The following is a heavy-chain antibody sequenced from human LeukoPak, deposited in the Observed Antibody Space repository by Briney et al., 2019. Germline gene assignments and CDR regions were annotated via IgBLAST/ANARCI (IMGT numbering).Heavy chain of an antibody. CDR3: ASTPNRYSGYVEFDY. J-gene: IGHJ4*02. D-gene: IGHD5-12*01. CDR1: GGTFSCYA. Sequence: SVKVSCKASGGTFSCYAISWVRQAPGQGLEWMGGIIPIFGTANYAQKFQGRVTITTDESTSTAYMELSSLRSEDTAVYYCASTPNRYSGYVEFDYWGQGTLVTVSS. V-gene: IGHV1-69*05. CDR2: IIPIFGTA.